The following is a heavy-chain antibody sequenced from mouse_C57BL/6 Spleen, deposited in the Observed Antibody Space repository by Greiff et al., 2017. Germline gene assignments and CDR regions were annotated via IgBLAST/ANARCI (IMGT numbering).Heavy chain of an antibody. V-gene: IGHV1-74*01. CDR3: TIDYYGSSYRYLYFDV. J-gene: IGHJ1*03. CDR2: IHPSDSDT. D-gene: IGHD1-1*01. Sequence: QVQLKQPGAELVKPGASVKVSCKASGYTFTSYWMHWVKQRPGQGLEWIGRIHPSDSDTNYNQKFKGKATLTVDKSSSTAYMQLSSLTSEDSAVYYCTIDYYGSSYRYLYFDVWGTGTTVTVA. CDR1: GYTFTSYW.